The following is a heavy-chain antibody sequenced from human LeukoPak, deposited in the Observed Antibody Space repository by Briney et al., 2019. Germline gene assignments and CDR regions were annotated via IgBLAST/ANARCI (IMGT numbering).Heavy chain of an antibody. V-gene: IGHV4-39*07. CDR3: ARSGGLWLLTYYFDY. D-gene: IGHD3-22*01. CDR2: IYYSGRT. CDR1: GGSISSSSYY. Sequence: SETLSLTCTVSGGSISSSSYYWGWIRQPPGKGLEWIGSIYYSGRTYYNPSLKSRVTISVDTSKNQLSLKLSSVTAADTAVYFCARSGGLWLLTYYFDYWGQGTLVTVSS. J-gene: IGHJ4*02.